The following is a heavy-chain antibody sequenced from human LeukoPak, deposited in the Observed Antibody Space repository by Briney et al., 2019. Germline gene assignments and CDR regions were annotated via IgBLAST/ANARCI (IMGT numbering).Heavy chain of an antibody. D-gene: IGHD6-19*01. Sequence: PGGSLRLSCAASGFTFSSYAMHWVRQAPGKGLEWVAVISYDGSNKYYADSVKGRFTISRDNSKNTLYLQMNSLRAGDTAVYYCARESSGWFTYYYYYMDVWGKGTTVTVSS. CDR3: ARESSGWFTYYYYYMDV. CDR2: ISYDGSNK. V-gene: IGHV3-30*04. CDR1: GFTFSSYA. J-gene: IGHJ6*03.